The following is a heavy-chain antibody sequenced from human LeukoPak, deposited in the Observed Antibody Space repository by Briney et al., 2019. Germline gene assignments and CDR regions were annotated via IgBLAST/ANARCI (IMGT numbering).Heavy chain of an antibody. CDR2: IYYSGST. Sequence: SETLSLTCTVSGGSISSSSYYWGWIRQPPGKGLEWIGSIYYSGSTYYNPSLKSRVTISVDTSKNQFSLKLNSVTAADTAVYYCARLAPYPGVWASDYWGQGTLVTVSS. V-gene: IGHV4-39*01. CDR3: ARLAPYPGVWASDY. D-gene: IGHD6-13*01. CDR1: GGSISSSSYY. J-gene: IGHJ4*02.